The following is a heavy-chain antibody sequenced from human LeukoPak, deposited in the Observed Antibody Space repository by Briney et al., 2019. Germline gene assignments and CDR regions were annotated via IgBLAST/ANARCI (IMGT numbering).Heavy chain of an antibody. V-gene: IGHV1-69*06. CDR2: IIPIFGTA. CDR1: GGTFSSYA. J-gene: IGHJ3*02. Sequence: ASVKVSCKASGGTFSSYAISWVRQAPGQGLEWMGGIIPIFGTANYAQKFQGRVTITADKSTSTAYMVLSSLRSEDAAVYYCWGDGGYCSGGSYYSYAFDIWGQGTMVTVSS. CDR3: WGDGGYCSGGSYYSYAFDI. D-gene: IGHD2-15*01.